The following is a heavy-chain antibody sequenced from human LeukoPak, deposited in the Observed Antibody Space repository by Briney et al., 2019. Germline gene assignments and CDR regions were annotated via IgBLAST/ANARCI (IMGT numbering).Heavy chain of an antibody. V-gene: IGHV4-39*07. CDR1: GGSISSSSYY. J-gene: IGHJ5*02. D-gene: IGHD3-10*01. Sequence: SETLSLTFTVSGGSISSSSYYWGWIRQPPGKGLEWIGSIYYSGSTYYNPSLKSRVTISVDTSKNQFSLKLSSVTAADTAVYYCARDVRITMVRGVSTWFDPWGQGTLVTVSS. CDR3: ARDVRITMVRGVSTWFDP. CDR2: IYYSGST.